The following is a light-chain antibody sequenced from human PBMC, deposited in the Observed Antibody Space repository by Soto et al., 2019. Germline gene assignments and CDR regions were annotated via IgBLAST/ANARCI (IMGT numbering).Light chain of an antibody. J-gene: IGKJ1*01. V-gene: IGKV1-27*01. CDR2: AAS. CDR3: QKYNSAPWT. CDR1: QYISNY. Sequence: IQMTQSPSSLSASVGDRLIITCRASQYISNYLAWYQQRPVKLPNLLLYAASTLQSGVPSRFSGSGSGTDFALTISSLQPEDVATYYCQKYNSAPWTFGQGTKV.